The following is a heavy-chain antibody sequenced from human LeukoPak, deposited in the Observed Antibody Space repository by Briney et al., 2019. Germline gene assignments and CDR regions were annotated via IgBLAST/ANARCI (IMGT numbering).Heavy chain of an antibody. Sequence: GGSLRLSCADSGFSFNSYWMHWVRQAPGKGLVWVSRINSDGSSTSYADSVKGRFTISRDNLRNALNLALNSLRAEDTAVYYCAKDPHPYGESVGGYHFDYWGQGILVTVSS. J-gene: IGHJ4*02. CDR1: GFSFNSYW. D-gene: IGHD4/OR15-4a*01. CDR2: INSDGSST. CDR3: AKDPHPYGESVGGYHFDY. V-gene: IGHV3-74*01.